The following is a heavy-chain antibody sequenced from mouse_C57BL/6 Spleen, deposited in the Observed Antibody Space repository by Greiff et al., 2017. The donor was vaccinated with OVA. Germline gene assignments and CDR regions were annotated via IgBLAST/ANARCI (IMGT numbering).Heavy chain of an antibody. CDR1: GYTFTSYW. Sequence: QVQLQQPGAELVRPGSSVKLSCKASGYTFTSYWMDWVKQRPGQGLEWIGNIYPSDSETHYNQKFKDKATLTVDKSSSTAYMQLSSLTSEDSAVYYCAREDDGYRSYYYAMDYWGQGTSVTVSS. V-gene: IGHV1-61*01. J-gene: IGHJ4*01. CDR2: IYPSDSET. D-gene: IGHD2-3*01. CDR3: AREDDGYRSYYYAMDY.